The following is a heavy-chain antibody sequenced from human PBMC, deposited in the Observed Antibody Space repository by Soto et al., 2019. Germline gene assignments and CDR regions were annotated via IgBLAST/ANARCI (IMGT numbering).Heavy chain of an antibody. V-gene: IGHV1-69*06. CDR1: GGTFSSYA. CDR2: IIPIFGTA. J-gene: IGHJ6*02. CDR3: AIDVGGGWLRSNYYYYGMDV. Sequence: RASVKVSCKASGGTFSSYAISWVRQAPGQGLEWMGGIIPIFGTANYAQKFQGRVTITADKSTSTAYMELSSLRSEDTAVYYCAIDVGGGWLRSNYYYYGMDVWGQGTTVTVSS. D-gene: IGHD5-12*01.